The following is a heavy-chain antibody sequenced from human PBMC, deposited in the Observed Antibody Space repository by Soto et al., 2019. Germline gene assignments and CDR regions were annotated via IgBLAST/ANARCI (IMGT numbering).Heavy chain of an antibody. CDR3: ANSIEVAGIAPPIYHGMDV. CDR2: TYYRSKWYN. J-gene: IGHJ6*02. CDR1: GDSVSSNSAA. Sequence: PSQTLSLTCAISGDSVSSNSAASNWIRQSPSRGLEWLGRTYYRSKWYNDYAVSVKSRITINPDTSKNQFSLQLNSVTPEDTAVYYCANSIEVAGIAPPIYHGMDVWGQGTTVTVSS. D-gene: IGHD6-19*01. V-gene: IGHV6-1*01.